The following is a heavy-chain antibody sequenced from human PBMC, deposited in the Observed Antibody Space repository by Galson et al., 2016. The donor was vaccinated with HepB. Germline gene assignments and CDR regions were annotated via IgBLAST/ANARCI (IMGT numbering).Heavy chain of an antibody. CDR2: INWNSGSI. CDR3: AKDRSRSIVVVAAAFDY. V-gene: IGHV3-9*01. D-gene: IGHD2-2*01. J-gene: IGHJ4*02. CDR1: GFTFDDYV. Sequence: LRLSCAASGFTFDDYVMHWVRQAPGKGLEWVSGINWNSGSIAYADSVKGRFTISRDNDKKSLYLQMNDLRPEDTAFYYCAKDRSRSIVVVAAAFDYWGQGTLVTVSS.